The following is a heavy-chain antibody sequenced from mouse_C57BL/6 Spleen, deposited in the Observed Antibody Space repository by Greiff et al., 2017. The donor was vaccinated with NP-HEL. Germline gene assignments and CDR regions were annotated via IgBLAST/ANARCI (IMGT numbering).Heavy chain of an antibody. V-gene: IGHV7-3*01. Sequence: EVQLVESGGGLVQPGGSLSLSCAASGFTFTDYYMSWVRQPPGKALEWLGFIRDKANGSTTAYSASVPGRFSISRDNSQSILSIQMNALRAEDSATYDCARYIRYGSSRGVFDYWGQGTTLTVSS. J-gene: IGHJ2*01. D-gene: IGHD1-1*01. CDR1: GFTFTDYY. CDR3: ARYIRYGSSRGVFDY. CDR2: IRDKANGSTT.